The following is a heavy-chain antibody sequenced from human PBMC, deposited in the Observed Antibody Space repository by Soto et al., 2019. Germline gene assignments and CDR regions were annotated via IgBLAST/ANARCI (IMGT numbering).Heavy chain of an antibody. V-gene: IGHV3-23*01. CDR2: ISGSGGST. J-gene: IGHJ4*02. CDR3: ARMPSGYYYDSSGYLIAFDY. CDR1: GFTFSSFA. Sequence: GSLRLSCAASGFTFSSFAMSWVRQAPGKGLEWVSAISGSGGSTYYADSVKGRFTISRDNSKNTLYLQMNSLRAEDTAVYYCARMPSGYYYDSSGYLIAFDYWGQGTLVTVSS. D-gene: IGHD3-22*01.